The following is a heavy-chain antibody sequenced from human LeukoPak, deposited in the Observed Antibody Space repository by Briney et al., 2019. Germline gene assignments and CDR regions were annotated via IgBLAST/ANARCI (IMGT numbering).Heavy chain of an antibody. Sequence: GGSLRLSCAASGFTISSYGMHWVRQAPGKGLEGVAFIHSDGINKYYPDSVKGRFTISRDNSKNTLYLQMNNLGAEDTAVYYCAHSSLSMWGTGTLVTVSS. CDR3: AHSSLSM. CDR2: IHSDGINK. D-gene: IGHD2/OR15-2a*01. J-gene: IGHJ1*01. CDR1: GFTISSYG. V-gene: IGHV3-30*02.